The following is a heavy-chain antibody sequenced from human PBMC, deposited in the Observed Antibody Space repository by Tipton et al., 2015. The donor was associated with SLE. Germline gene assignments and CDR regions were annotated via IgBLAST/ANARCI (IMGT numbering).Heavy chain of an antibody. J-gene: IGHJ6*02. D-gene: IGHD6-13*01. CDR1: GDSVSSNSAA. Sequence: GLVKPSQTLSLTCAISGDSVSSNSAAWNWIRQSPSRGLEWLGRTYYRSKWYNDYAVSVKSRITINPDTSKNQFSLQLNSVTPEDTAGYYCAREGGQQLVRIYGMDVWGQGTTVTVSS. CDR3: AREGGQQLVRIYGMDV. CDR2: TYYRSKWYN. V-gene: IGHV6-1*01.